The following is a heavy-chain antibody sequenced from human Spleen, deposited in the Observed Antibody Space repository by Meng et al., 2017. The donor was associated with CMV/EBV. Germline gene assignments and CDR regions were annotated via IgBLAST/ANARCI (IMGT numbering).Heavy chain of an antibody. CDR1: GFIFNEYD. CDR2: IHFASTNK. CDR3: ARSSPTIDF. Sequence: RLSCAASGFIFNEYDMHWVRQAPGKGLEWVAFIHFASTNKYYGDSVRGRFTISRDNSMNTLYLHMNGLTTDDTAVYYCARSSPTIDFWGQGTLVTVSS. J-gene: IGHJ4*02. V-gene: IGHV3-30*02. D-gene: IGHD1/OR15-1a*01.